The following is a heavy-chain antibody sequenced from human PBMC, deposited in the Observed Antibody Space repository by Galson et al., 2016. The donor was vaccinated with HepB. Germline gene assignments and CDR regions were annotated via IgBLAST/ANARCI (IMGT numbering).Heavy chain of an antibody. CDR3: ARDWGLVHWFDP. D-gene: IGHD3-16*01. CDR2: ISSGSRTI. J-gene: IGHJ5*02. CDR1: GFIFSDYT. Sequence: SLRLSCAASGFIFSDYTMNWVRQAPGKGLEWLSYISSGSRTIYYADSVKGRFTISRDNAGNSLYLHMNSLRDEDTAVYYCARDWGLVHWFDPWGQGSLVTVSP. V-gene: IGHV3-48*02.